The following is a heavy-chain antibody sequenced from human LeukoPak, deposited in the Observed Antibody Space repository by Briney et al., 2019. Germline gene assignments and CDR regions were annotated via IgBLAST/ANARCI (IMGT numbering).Heavy chain of an antibody. CDR3: ARVLREWLLFGWFDP. CDR2: ISSGGGTI. J-gene: IGHJ5*02. CDR1: GFTFSDYY. D-gene: IGHD3-3*01. Sequence: GGSLRLSCAASGFTFSDYYMSWIRQAPGKGLEWVSSISSGGGTIYYADSVKGRFTISRDNAKNSLYLQINSLRVEDTAVYFCARVLREWLLFGWFDPWGQGTLVTVAS. V-gene: IGHV3-11*01.